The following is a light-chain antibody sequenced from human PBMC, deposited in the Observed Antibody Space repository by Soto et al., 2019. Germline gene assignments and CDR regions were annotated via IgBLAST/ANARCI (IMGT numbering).Light chain of an antibody. CDR2: EVS. CDR3: SSYTTSSTQV. V-gene: IGLV2-14*01. J-gene: IGLJ3*02. CDR1: SSDVGYYNY. Sequence: QSALTQPASVSGSPGQSTTISCTGTSSDVGYYNYVSWYQHHPGKVPKLMIYEVSNRPSGVSNRFSGSKSGNTASLTISGLQAEDEADYYCSSYTTSSTQVFGGGTQLTVL.